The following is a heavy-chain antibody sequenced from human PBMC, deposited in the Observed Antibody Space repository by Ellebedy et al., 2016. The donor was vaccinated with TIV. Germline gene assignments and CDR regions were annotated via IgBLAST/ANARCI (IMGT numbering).Heavy chain of an antibody. V-gene: IGHV3-7*01. Sequence: GESLKISCAASGFTFSTYWMNWVRQAPGKGLEWVANIKQDGSEKYYVDSVKGRFTISRDNAKNSLFLQMNSLRPEDTAVYYCAPAAWSSVDFWGQGTLVTVSS. CDR3: APAAWSSVDF. D-gene: IGHD6-13*01. CDR1: GFTFSTYW. CDR2: IKQDGSEK. J-gene: IGHJ4*02.